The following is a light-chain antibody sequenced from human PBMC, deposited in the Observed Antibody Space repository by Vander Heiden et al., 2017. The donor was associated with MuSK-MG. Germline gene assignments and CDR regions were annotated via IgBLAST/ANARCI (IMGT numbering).Light chain of an antibody. CDR2: AAS. J-gene: IGKJ4*01. Sequence: DIQMTQSPSSLSASVGDRVTITCRASQSISSYLNWHQQKPGKAPKLLIYAASSLQSGVPSRFSGSGSGTDFTLTISSLQPEDFATYYCQQSDSTPLTFGGGTKVEIK. V-gene: IGKV1-39*01. CDR1: QSISSY. CDR3: QQSDSTPLT.